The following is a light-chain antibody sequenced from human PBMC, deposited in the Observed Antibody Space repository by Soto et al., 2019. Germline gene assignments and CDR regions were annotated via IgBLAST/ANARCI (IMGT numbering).Light chain of an antibody. J-gene: IGLJ1*01. Sequence: QSVLTQPPSVSGAPGLRVTVSCTGNSSNIGADFGVHWYRQVPGTAPKLLIFNNDNRPSGIPDRFSGSRSGSSAPLAITGLQAEDEATYYCQSYDSSLSGYVFGSGTKVTVL. CDR3: QSYDSSLSGYV. CDR1: SSNIGADFG. CDR2: NND. V-gene: IGLV1-40*01.